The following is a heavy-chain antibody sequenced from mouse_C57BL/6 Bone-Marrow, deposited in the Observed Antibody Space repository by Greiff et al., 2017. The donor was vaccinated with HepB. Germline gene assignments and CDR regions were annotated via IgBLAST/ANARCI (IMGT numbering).Heavy chain of an antibody. CDR2: IDPENGDT. CDR3: TPYYYGSSSDY. J-gene: IGHJ2*01. V-gene: IGHV14-4*01. Sequence: VQLQQSGAELVRPGASVKLSCTASGFNIKDDYMHWVKQRPEQGLEWIGWIDPENGDTEYASKFQGKATIPADTSYNTAYLQLSSLTSDDTAFYYCTPYYYGSSSDYWGQGTTLTVSS. D-gene: IGHD1-1*01. CDR1: GFNIKDDY.